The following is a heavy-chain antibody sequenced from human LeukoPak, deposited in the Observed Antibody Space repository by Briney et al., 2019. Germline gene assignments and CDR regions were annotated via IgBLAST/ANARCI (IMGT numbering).Heavy chain of an antibody. J-gene: IGHJ4*02. V-gene: IGHV3-21*01. CDR3: ARDLADYFDSRGRILAC. CDR1: GLSSISYD. D-gene: IGHD3-22*01. Sequence: GGSLSLFCAASGLSSISYDMGWARQAPGEGLGWVSSIISGTSYIYYADSVKGRFTISRDNAKNALYLQMNSLRAEDTAVYYCARDLADYFDSRGRILACWGQGTLVTVSS. CDR2: IISGTSYI.